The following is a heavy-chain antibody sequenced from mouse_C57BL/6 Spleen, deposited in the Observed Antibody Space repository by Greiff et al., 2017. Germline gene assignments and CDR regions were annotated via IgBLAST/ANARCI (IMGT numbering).Heavy chain of an antibody. CDR2: INYDGSST. CDR3: ARDGRPPYAMDY. CDR1: GFTFSDYY. Sequence: EVNLVESEGGLVQPGSSMKLSCTASGFTFSDYYMAWVRQVPEKGLEWVANINYDGSSTYYLDSLKSRFIISRDNAKNILYLQMSSLKSEDTATYYCARDGRPPYAMDYWGQGTSVTVSS. V-gene: IGHV5-16*01. J-gene: IGHJ4*01.